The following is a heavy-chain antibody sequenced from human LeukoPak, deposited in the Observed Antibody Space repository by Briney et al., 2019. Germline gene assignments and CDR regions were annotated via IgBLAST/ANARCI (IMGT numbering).Heavy chain of an antibody. J-gene: IGHJ5*02. Sequence: AAVKVSCKASGYTFTGYYMHWVGQAPGQGLEWMGWINPNSGGTNYAQKFQGRVTMTRDTSISTAYMELSRLRSDDTAVYYCARVPVTMVRGVNTWFDPWGQGTLVTVSS. CDR1: GYTFTGYY. V-gene: IGHV1-2*02. CDR2: INPNSGGT. D-gene: IGHD3-10*01. CDR3: ARVPVTMVRGVNTWFDP.